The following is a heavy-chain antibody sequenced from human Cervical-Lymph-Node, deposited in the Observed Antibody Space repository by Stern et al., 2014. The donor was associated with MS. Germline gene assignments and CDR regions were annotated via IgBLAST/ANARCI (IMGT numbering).Heavy chain of an antibody. CDR3: ARSRRGRFGELSH. V-gene: IGHV2-70*01. Sequence: VTLRESGPALVKPTQTLTLTCTFSGFSLSTSGKCVSWIRQPPGKALEWLALHDWDDYKYYSTSLKTRLTISKDTSKNQLVLTMTNMDPVDTATYYCARSRRGRFGELSHWGQGTLVTVSS. J-gene: IGHJ4*02. CDR2: HDWDDYK. CDR1: GFSLSTSGKC. D-gene: IGHD3-10*01.